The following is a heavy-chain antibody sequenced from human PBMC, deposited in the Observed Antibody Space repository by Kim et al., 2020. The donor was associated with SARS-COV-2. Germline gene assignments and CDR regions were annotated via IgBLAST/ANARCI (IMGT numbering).Heavy chain of an antibody. CDR1: GFTFSNYV. J-gene: IGHJ5*01. Sequence: GGSLRLSCATSGFTFSNYVMNWVRQAPGKGLEWVSTLSSNGFSTYYADSVRGRFTISRDISTSTLYLQMHSLRAEDTAIYYCAKDVVGVLTPDSWGQGTLVTVSS. CDR2: LSSNGFST. CDR3: AKDVVGVLTPDS. D-gene: IGHD1-26*01. V-gene: IGHV3-23*01.